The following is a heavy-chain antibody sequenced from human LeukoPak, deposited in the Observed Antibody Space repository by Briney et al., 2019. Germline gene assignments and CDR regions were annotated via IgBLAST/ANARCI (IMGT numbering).Heavy chain of an antibody. V-gene: IGHV3-74*01. CDR2: NNCHGSST. J-gene: IGHJ5*02. Sequence: GRCLRLSRAFSGFTLSYYWMHGVPDAPGKGLVWVSCNNCHGSSTNYADSVKRRFTISRDNAKNTLYLEMNSLRAEDTAVYYCTRDPRNKGFDPWGQGTLVTVSS. CDR3: TRDPRNKGFDP. D-gene: IGHD1/OR15-1a*01. CDR1: GFTLSYYW.